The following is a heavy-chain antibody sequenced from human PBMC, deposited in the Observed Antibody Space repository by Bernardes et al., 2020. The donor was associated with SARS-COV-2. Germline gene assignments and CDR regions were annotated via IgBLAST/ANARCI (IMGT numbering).Heavy chain of an antibody. CDR1: GHYFTDYW. CDR3: ARHDSMIDVAATSMDV. CDR2: IYPDYSVT. Sequence: GESLKISCKGSGHYFTDYWIGWVRQVPGKGLEWMGVIYPDYSVTRYNPSFQGQVTISVDKSISTTYLQWGSLRASDTAMYYCARHDSMIDVAATSMDVWGQGTMVTVSS. D-gene: IGHD2-15*01. J-gene: IGHJ6*02. V-gene: IGHV5-51*01.